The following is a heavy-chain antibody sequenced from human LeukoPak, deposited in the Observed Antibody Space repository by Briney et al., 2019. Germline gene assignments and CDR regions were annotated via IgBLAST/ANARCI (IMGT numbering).Heavy chain of an antibody. CDR3: ARHSGFIGGDY. D-gene: IGHD1-26*01. V-gene: IGHV4-59*08. Sequence: SETLSLTCTVSGGSISSHYWSWIRQPPGKGLEWIAYISYSRSTNYNPSLKSRVTISVDTSKNQFSLTLTSVTAADTAVYYCARHSGFIGGDYWGQGTLVTVSS. CDR1: GGSISSHY. CDR2: ISYSRST. J-gene: IGHJ4*02.